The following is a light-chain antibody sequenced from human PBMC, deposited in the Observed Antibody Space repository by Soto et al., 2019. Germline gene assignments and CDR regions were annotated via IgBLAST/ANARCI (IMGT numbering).Light chain of an antibody. Sequence: QSALTQPASVSGSPGQSITISCTGTSSDVGGYNYVSWYQQHPGKAPKLMIYDVSNRPSGVSNRFSGSKSGNTASLTISGLQAEDEADYYCCSYTSSSTYGFGTVTKLTVL. CDR1: SSDVGGYNY. CDR2: DVS. CDR3: CSYTSSSTYG. V-gene: IGLV2-14*01. J-gene: IGLJ1*01.